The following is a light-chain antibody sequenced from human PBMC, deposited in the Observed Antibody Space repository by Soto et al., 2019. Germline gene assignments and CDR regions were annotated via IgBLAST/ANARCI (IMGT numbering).Light chain of an antibody. J-gene: IGLJ2*01. V-gene: IGLV2-14*01. Sequence: QSALTQPASVSGSPGQSITISCTGTSNDVGGYNYVSWYQQHPGKAPKLMIFEVSNRPSGGSNRFSGSKSGNTASLTISWLQAEAEGDYYCTSYTFSSAVVFGGGTPLTVL. CDR2: EVS. CDR3: TSYTFSSAVV. CDR1: SNDVGGYNY.